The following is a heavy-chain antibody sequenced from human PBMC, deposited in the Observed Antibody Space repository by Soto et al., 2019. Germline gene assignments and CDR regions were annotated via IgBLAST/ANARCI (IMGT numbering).Heavy chain of an antibody. CDR2: VIPIFGTA. J-gene: IGHJ4*02. Sequence: SVKVSCKASGGTFSSYAISWVRQAPGQGLEWMGGVIPIFGTANYAQKFQGRVTITADESTSTAYMELSSLRSEDTAVYYCARDGTSSASFDYWGQGTLVTVSS. CDR1: GGTFSSYA. CDR3: ARDGTSSASFDY. D-gene: IGHD6-13*01. V-gene: IGHV1-69*13.